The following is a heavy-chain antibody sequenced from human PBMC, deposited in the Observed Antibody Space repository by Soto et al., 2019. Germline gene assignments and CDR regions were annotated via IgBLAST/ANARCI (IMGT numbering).Heavy chain of an antibody. CDR3: ARTSGSYYDFDY. V-gene: IGHV4-39*01. CDR2: IYYSGST. Sequence: SETLSLTCHVSGGSISSSSNYWGWIRQPPGKGLEWIASIYYSGSTYYTSSLKSRVTISVDMSKNQFSLKLTSVTAADTAVYYCARTSGSYYDFDYWGQGTLVTVS. D-gene: IGHD1-26*01. CDR1: GGSISSSSNY. J-gene: IGHJ4*01.